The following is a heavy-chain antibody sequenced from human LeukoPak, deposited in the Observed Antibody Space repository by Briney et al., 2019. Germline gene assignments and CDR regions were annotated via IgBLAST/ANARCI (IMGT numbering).Heavy chain of an antibody. CDR2: IYYSGTT. Sequence: SETLSLTCTVSRGSISGSIRSYYWSWLRQPPGKGLEWIGYIYYSGTTNYNLSLKSRVTISVDTSKNQFSLQLRSVTAADTAVYYCAREDPQTTVPEGMDVWGQGTTVTVSS. CDR3: AREDPQTTVPEGMDV. J-gene: IGHJ6*02. V-gene: IGHV4-61*01. CDR1: RGSISGSIRSYY. D-gene: IGHD4-17*01.